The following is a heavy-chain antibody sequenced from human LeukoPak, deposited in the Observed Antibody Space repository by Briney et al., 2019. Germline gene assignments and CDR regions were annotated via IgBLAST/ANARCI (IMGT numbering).Heavy chain of an antibody. V-gene: IGHV1-69*02. CDR2: IITILGIA. J-gene: IGHJ4*02. D-gene: IGHD3-22*01. CDR3: ARGSGYFQFDY. CDR1: GGTFISYT. Sequence: ASVKVSCKASGGTFISYTISWVRQAPGQGLEWMGRIITILGIANYAQRFQGRVTITADKSTSTAYMELSSLRSEDTAVYYCARGSGYFQFDYWGQGTLVTVSS.